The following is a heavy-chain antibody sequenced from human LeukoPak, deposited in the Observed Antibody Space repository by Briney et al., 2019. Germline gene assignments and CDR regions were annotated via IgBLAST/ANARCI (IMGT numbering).Heavy chain of an antibody. CDR3: AKEGYYDSSGYYLCYFDY. CDR1: GFTFSSFA. CDR2: ISGSGDTT. Sequence: GGSLRLSCAASGFTFSSFAMNWVRQAPGQGLELVSIISGSGDTTHYTDSVKGRFTVSRDNSKNTLYLQMNSLRAEDTAVYYCAKEGYYDSSGYYLCYFDYWGQGTLATVSS. D-gene: IGHD3-22*01. J-gene: IGHJ4*02. V-gene: IGHV3-23*01.